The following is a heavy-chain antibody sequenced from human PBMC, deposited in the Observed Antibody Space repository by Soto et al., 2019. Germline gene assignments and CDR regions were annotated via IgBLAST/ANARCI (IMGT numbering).Heavy chain of an antibody. CDR2: ISAYNGNT. D-gene: IGHD3-22*01. J-gene: IGHJ1*01. V-gene: IGHV1-18*01. CDR1: GYTFTNYG. CDR3: ARDLGYYSDSSGFYSYFQY. Sequence: QVQLVQSGAEVKKPGASVKVSCNTSGYTFTNYGITWVRQAPGQGLEWMGWISAYNGNTGYTQKLQGRATITTDTATSTAYMELRSLRSDDTAVYYCARDLGYYSDSSGFYSYFQYWGQGTLVTVSS.